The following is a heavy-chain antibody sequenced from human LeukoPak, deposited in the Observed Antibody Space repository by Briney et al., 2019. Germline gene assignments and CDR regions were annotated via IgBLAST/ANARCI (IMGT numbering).Heavy chain of an antibody. CDR3: ARNYYGSGSYYWGYDY. V-gene: IGHV1-2*02. Sequence: AASVKVSCKASGYTFTGYYLHWVRQAPGQGLEWMGWINPNSGGTNYAQKFQGRVTMTRDTSISTAYMELSRLRSDDTAVYYCARNYYGSGSYYWGYDYWGQGTLVTVSS. CDR2: INPNSGGT. D-gene: IGHD3-10*01. CDR1: GYTFTGYY. J-gene: IGHJ4*02.